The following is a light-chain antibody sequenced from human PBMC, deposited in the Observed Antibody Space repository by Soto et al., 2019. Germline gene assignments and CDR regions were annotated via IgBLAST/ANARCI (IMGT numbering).Light chain of an antibody. CDR1: QSVSSY. J-gene: IGKJ4*01. CDR2: DAS. CDR3: QQYGSSPT. V-gene: IGKV3-20*01. Sequence: EIVLTHSPATLALSPGERATLSSRASQSVSSYLAWYQQKPGQAPRLLIYDASNRATGIPDRFSGSGSGTDFTLTISRLEPEDFAVYYCQQYGSSPTFGGGTKVDI.